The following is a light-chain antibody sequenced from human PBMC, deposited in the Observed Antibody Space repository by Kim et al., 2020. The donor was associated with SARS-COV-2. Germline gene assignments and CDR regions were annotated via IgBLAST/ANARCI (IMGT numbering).Light chain of an antibody. J-gene: IGKJ4*01. CDR2: GAS. CDR3: HQYGNSPLT. V-gene: IGKV3-20*01. Sequence: EIVLTQSPGTLSLSPGERATLSCRASQSIKSRYLAWYQQKPGQAPRLLIYGASRRTTGIPDRFSGSGSGTDFTLTISRLEPEDFEMYYCHQYGNSPLTFGEGTKVDIK. CDR1: QSIKSRY.